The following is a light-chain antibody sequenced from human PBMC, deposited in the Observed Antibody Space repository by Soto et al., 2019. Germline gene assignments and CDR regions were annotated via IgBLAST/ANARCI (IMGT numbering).Light chain of an antibody. Sequence: DIQMTQSPSTLSASVGDRVTITCRASQSISSWLAWYQQKPGKAPKLLIYDASSLESGVPSRFRGSGSGTAFTLTISSLQPDDFTTYYCQQYNRYSPPYTYTFGQGTKLEIK. V-gene: IGKV1-5*01. J-gene: IGKJ2*01. CDR1: QSISSW. CDR2: DAS. CDR3: QQYNRYSPPYTYT.